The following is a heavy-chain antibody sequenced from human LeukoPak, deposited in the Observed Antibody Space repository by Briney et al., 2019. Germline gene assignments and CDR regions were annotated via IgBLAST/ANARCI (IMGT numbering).Heavy chain of an antibody. CDR2: ISYDGSKK. CDR3: AKIPDVSDY. J-gene: IGHJ4*02. CDR1: GFTFSSYG. V-gene: IGHV3-30*18. Sequence: GGSLRLSCAASGFTFSSYGMNWVRQAPGKGLEWVAVISYDGSKKYYADSVKGRFTISRDNSKNTLYLQMSSLRVEDTAVYYCAKIPDVSDYWGQGTLVTVSS.